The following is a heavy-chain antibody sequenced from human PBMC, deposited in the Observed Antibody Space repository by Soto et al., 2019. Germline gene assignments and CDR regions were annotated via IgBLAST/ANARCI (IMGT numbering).Heavy chain of an antibody. CDR2: IYHSGST. D-gene: IGHD3-9*01. CDR1: GGSIISSNW. V-gene: IGHV4-4*02. J-gene: IGHJ4*02. CDR3: ARRDWSGSTSHFYFDY. Sequence: SETLSLTCAVSGGSIISSNWWNWVRQPPGKGLEWIGEIYHSGSTYYKPSLKSRVAMSVDTSKNQFSPKLTSATAADTAVYYCARRDWSGSTSHFYFDYWGQGVLVTVSS.